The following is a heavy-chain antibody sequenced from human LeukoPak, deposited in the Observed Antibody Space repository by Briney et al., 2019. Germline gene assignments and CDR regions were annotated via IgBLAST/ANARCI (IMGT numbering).Heavy chain of an antibody. CDR1: GGSFSGYY. CDR3: ATREYSSSAIGGNWYFDL. J-gene: IGHJ2*01. V-gene: IGHV4-34*01. CDR2: INHSGST. D-gene: IGHD6-6*01. Sequence: SETLSLTCAVYGGSFSGYYWSWIRQPPGKGLEWIGEINHSGSTNYNPSLKSRVTISVDTSKNQFSLKLSSVTAADTAVYYCATREYSSSAIGGNWYFDLWGRGTLVTVSS.